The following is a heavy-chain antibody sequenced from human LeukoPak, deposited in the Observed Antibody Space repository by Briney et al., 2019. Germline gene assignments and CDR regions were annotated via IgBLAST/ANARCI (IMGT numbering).Heavy chain of an antibody. CDR3: VRSSGSKYDY. CDR1: GFTFSSYA. Sequence: SGGSLRLSCSASGFTFSSYAIHWVRQAPGKGLEYVSGISSNGGSTYYADSMKGRFTNSRDNSKNTLYLQMSSLRSEDTAVYYCVRSSGSKYDYWGQGTLVTVSS. J-gene: IGHJ4*02. V-gene: IGHV3-64D*06. CDR2: ISSNGGST. D-gene: IGHD3-22*01.